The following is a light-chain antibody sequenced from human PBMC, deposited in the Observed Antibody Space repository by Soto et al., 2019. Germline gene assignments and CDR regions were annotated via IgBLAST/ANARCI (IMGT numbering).Light chain of an antibody. CDR2: GVS. J-gene: IGLJ1*01. Sequence: QSVLTPTASVSGSPGQSLTISCTGTSSDVGAYKYVSWYQQHPGKAPKLIIYGVSNRPSGVSSRFSGSKSGNTAFLTISGLQPEDEADYYCSSFTGTTTLDVFGTGTKVTVL. CDR3: SSFTGTTTLDV. CDR1: SSDVGAYKY. V-gene: IGLV2-14*03.